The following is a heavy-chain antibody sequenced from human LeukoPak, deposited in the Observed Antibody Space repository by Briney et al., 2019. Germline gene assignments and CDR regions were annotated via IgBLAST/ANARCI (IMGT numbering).Heavy chain of an antibody. D-gene: IGHD1-1*01. CDR1: GFTFSSSW. CDR2: VKPDGSDK. V-gene: IGHV3-7*05. CDR3: ATSRHNSFDP. Sequence: PGGSLRLSCAASGFTFSSSWMSWLRQAPGQGLEWVANVKPDGSDKYLVGFVKGRFTVSRDNAKNSLYLQMNSLRAEDTAVYYCATSRHNSFDPWGQGTLVTVSS. J-gene: IGHJ5*02.